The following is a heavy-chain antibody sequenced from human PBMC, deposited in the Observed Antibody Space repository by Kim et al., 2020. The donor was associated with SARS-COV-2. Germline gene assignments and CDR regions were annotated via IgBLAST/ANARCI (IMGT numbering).Heavy chain of an antibody. V-gene: IGHV3-30*04. Sequence: GGSLRLSCAASGFTFSSYAMHWVRQAPGKGLEWVAVISYDGSNKYYADSVKGRFTISRDNSKNTLYLQMNSLRAEDTAVYYCARESRIQLWPGYHYGMD. CDR3: ARESRIQLWPGYHYGMD. CDR1: GFTFSSYA. J-gene: IGHJ6*01. CDR2: ISYDGSNK. D-gene: IGHD5-18*01.